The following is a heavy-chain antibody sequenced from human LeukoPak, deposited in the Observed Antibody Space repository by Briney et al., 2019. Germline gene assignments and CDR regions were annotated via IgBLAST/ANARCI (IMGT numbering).Heavy chain of an antibody. Sequence: SETLSLTCAVYGGSFSGYYWSWIRQPPGKGLEWIGEINHSGSTNYNPSLKSRVTISVDTSKNQFSLKLSSVTAADTAVYYCARGVGRRKEYFQHWGQGTLVTVSS. CDR3: ARGVGRRKEYFQH. CDR2: INHSGST. CDR1: GGSFSGYY. J-gene: IGHJ1*01. V-gene: IGHV4-34*01. D-gene: IGHD1-26*01.